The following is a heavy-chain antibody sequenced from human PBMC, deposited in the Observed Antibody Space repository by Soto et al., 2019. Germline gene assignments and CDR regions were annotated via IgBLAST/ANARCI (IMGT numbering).Heavy chain of an antibody. V-gene: IGHV4-59*01. Sequence: QVQLQESGPGLVKPSETLSLTCNVSGGAITSDFWSWIRQPPGKGLEWIGYVYYSGSADYNPSLKPRVTISIATSKTLFSLRLASATAADTSVYFCARDHGIYPNTWGQGILVTVSS. CDR1: GGAITSDF. D-gene: IGHD3-3*02. CDR3: ARDHGIYPNT. CDR2: VYYSGSA. J-gene: IGHJ1*01.